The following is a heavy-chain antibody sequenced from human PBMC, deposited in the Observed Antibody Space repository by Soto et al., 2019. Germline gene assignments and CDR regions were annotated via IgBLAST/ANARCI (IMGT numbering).Heavy chain of an antibody. CDR1: GGSISSYY. CDR3: ARDLWGYCGTDCYPLDV. Sequence: SETLSLTCTVSGGSISSYYWSWIRQPPGKGLEWIGYIYYSGSTVYNPPFKSRVTISVDTSKNQFSLKLNSVTAADTAVYYCARDLWGYCGTDCYPLDVWGQGTTVTVSS. J-gene: IGHJ6*02. CDR2: IYYSGST. D-gene: IGHD2-21*02. V-gene: IGHV4-59*01.